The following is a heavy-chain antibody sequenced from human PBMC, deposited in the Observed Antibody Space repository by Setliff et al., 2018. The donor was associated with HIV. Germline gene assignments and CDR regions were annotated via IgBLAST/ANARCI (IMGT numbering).Heavy chain of an antibody. CDR2: IYPSDSKT. CDR1: GNTFTGYW. D-gene: IGHD4-17*01. CDR3: ARLAYGGSYFDH. V-gene: IGHV5-51*01. J-gene: IGHJ4*01. Sequence: GESLTISCKGSGNTFTGYWFAWVRQMPGKGLEWMGMIYPSDSKTRYSPSFQGQVTISVDKSSNTAYLQWSSLKASDTAIYYCARLAYGGSYFDHWGHGTLVTVSS.